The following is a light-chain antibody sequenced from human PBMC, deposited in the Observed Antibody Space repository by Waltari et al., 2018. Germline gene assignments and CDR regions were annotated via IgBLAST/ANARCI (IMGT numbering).Light chain of an antibody. V-gene: IGKV3-11*01. Sequence: EIVLTQSPATLSLSPGERATLSCRASQSISTYLAWYQQKPGQAPRLLIYDASNRATGIPARFSGSGSGTDFTLTISSLEPEDFAVYYCQQRSYWAFGQGTKVEIK. CDR1: QSISTY. J-gene: IGKJ1*01. CDR3: QQRSYWA. CDR2: DAS.